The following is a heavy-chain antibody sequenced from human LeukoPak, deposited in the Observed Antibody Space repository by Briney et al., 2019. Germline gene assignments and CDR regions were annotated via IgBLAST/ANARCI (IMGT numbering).Heavy chain of an antibody. D-gene: IGHD2-2*01. CDR2: ISGSGGST. J-gene: IGHJ6*03. CDR3: AKDRIVVVPGAGGHYMDV. Sequence: GGSLRLSCAASGFTFSSYAMSWVRQAPGKGLEWVSGISGSGGSTYYADSVKGRFTISRDNSKNTLYLQMNSLRAEDTAVYYCAKDRIVVVPGAGGHYMDVWGKGTTVTVSS. V-gene: IGHV3-23*01. CDR1: GFTFSSYA.